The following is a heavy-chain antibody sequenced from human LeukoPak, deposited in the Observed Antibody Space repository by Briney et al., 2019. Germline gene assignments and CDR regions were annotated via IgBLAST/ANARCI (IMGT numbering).Heavy chain of an antibody. J-gene: IGHJ6*02. D-gene: IGHD3-3*01. CDR3: ARAPYNDFWSGSGMDV. CDR1: GGSISSGGYY. Sequence: SQTLSLTCTVSGGSISSGGYYWSWIRQHPGKGLEWIGYIYYSGSTYYNPSLKSRVTISVDTSKNQFSLKLSSVTAADTAVYYCARAPYNDFWSGSGMDVWGQGTTVTVSS. CDR2: IYYSGST. V-gene: IGHV4-31*03.